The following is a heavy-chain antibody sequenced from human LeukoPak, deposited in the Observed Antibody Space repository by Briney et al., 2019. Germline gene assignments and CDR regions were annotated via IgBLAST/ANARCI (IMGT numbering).Heavy chain of an antibody. V-gene: IGHV4-31*03. CDR2: IYHSGTT. CDR1: GDSMTRGGYY. D-gene: IGHD6-13*01. J-gene: IGHJ5*02. CDR3: ALTAAGTYAESLINWFDP. Sequence: SQTLSLTCTVSGDSMTRGGYYWSRVRQHPGKGLEWVGFIYHSGTTFYNPSLESRATISVDTSQNQFSLQLNSVTPEDTAVYYCALTAAGTYAESLINWFDPWGQGTLVTVSS.